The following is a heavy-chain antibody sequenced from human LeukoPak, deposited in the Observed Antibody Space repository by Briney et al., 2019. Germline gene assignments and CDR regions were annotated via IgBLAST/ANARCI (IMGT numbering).Heavy chain of an antibody. D-gene: IGHD2-2*01. CDR3: ARDPRHCSSTSCYPD. J-gene: IGHJ4*02. CDR1: GFTFSSYN. Sequence: GGSLRLSCAASGFTFSSYNMNWVRQAPGKGLEWVSSISSSSSYIYYADSVKGRFTISRDNAKNSLYLQMNSLRAEDTAVYYCARDPRHCSSTSCYPDWGQGTLVTVSS. V-gene: IGHV3-21*01. CDR2: ISSSSSYI.